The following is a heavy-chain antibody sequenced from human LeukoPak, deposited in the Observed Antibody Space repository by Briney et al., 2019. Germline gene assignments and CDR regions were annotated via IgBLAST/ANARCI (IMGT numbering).Heavy chain of an antibody. J-gene: IGHJ4*02. CDR1: GFSFSTYG. D-gene: IGHD3-22*01. CDR2: IRHDGSSK. CDR3: AKLLYYYDSSQPY. Sequence: GGSLRLSCVASGFSFSTYGMHWVRQAPGKGLEWVAFIRHDGSSKYYADSVKGRFTISRDSSKDTLYLQMNSLSAEDTAVYYCAKLLYYYDSSQPYWGQGTLVTVSS. V-gene: IGHV3-30*02.